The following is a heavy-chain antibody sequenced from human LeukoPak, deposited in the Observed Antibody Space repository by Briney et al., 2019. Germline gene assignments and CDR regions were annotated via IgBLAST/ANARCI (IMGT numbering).Heavy chain of an antibody. CDR3: AKVANYAIDP. Sequence: SETLSLTCAVSGGSITSYYWSWIRQPPGKGLEWIGYISNTGSTTYNPSLKSRVTISEDTSKNQVSLKLSSVTAADTAVYYCAKVANYAIDPWGQGTLVTVSS. D-gene: IGHD1-7*01. CDR2: ISNTGST. J-gene: IGHJ5*02. V-gene: IGHV4-59*01. CDR1: GGSITSYY.